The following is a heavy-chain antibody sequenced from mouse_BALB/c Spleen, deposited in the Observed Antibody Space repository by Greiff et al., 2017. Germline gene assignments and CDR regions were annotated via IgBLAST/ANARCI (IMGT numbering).Heavy chain of an antibody. CDR3: AREYPYGDGAMDY. Sequence: QVQLQQSGAELVRPGTSVKVSCKASGYAFTNYLIEWVKQRPGQGLEWIGVINPGSGGTNYNEKFKGKATLTADKSSSTAYMQLSSLTSDDSAVYFCAREYPYGDGAMDYWGQGTSVTVSS. V-gene: IGHV1-54*01. CDR1: GYAFTNYL. J-gene: IGHJ4*01. CDR2: INPGSGGT. D-gene: IGHD2-13*01.